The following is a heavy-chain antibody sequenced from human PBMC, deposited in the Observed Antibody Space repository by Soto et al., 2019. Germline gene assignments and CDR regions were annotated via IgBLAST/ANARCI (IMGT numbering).Heavy chain of an antibody. CDR3: ARFYGSGSYYVY. Sequence: GGSLRLSCEVSGFTFSSNGMHWVRQAPGKGLEWVAVIWYDGSNKYYADSVKGRFTISRDNSKNTLYLEMNSLRAEDTAVYYCARFYGSGSYYVYWGQGTLVTVSS. V-gene: IGHV3-33*01. CDR1: GFTFSSNG. CDR2: IWYDGSNK. D-gene: IGHD3-10*01. J-gene: IGHJ4*02.